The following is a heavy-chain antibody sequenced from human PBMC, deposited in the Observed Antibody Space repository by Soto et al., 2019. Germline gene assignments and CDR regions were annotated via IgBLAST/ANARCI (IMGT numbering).Heavy chain of an antibody. J-gene: IGHJ4*02. CDR2: IIPIFGTA. CDR3: ARSNVDTAMVTPAYPFDY. Sequence: QVQLVQSGAEVKKPGSSVKVSCKASGGTFSSYAISWVRQAPGQGLEWMGGIIPIFGTANYAQKFQGRVTITADESTSTAYMELSSLRSEDTAVYYCARSNVDTAMVTPAYPFDYWGQGTLVTVSS. CDR1: GGTFSSYA. V-gene: IGHV1-69*12. D-gene: IGHD5-18*01.